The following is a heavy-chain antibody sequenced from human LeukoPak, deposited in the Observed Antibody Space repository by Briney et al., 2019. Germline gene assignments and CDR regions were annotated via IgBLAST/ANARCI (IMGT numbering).Heavy chain of an antibody. Sequence: GESLKISCKGSGYSFTSYWIGWVRQMPGKGLEWMGIIYPGDSDTRYSPSFQGQVTISADKSISTAYLQWSSLKASDTAMYYCARGGYSSSWYGGCRYNLFDPWGQGTLVTVSS. V-gene: IGHV5-51*01. J-gene: IGHJ5*02. CDR3: ARGGYSSSWYGGCRYNLFDP. CDR2: IYPGDSDT. D-gene: IGHD6-13*01. CDR1: GYSFTSYW.